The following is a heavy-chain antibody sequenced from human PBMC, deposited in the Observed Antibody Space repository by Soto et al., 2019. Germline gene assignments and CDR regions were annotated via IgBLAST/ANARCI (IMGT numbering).Heavy chain of an antibody. CDR2: INAGNGNT. V-gene: IGHV1-3*01. CDR1: GDTYTSYA. D-gene: IGHD4-17*01. J-gene: IGHJ6*02. CDR3: ARTVGYYYGMDV. Sequence: GASVKVSCKASGDTYTSYAMHWVRQAPGQRLEWMGWINAGNGNTKYSQKFQGRVTITRDTSASTAYMELSSLRSEDTAVYYCARTVGYYYGMDVWGQGTTVTVSS.